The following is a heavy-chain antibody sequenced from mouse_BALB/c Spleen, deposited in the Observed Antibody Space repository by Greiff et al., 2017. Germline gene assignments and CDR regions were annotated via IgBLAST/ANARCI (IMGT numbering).Heavy chain of an antibody. V-gene: IGHV1-80*01. J-gene: IGHJ3*01. Sequence: QVQLKQSGAELVRPGSSVKISCKASGYAFSSYWMNWVKQRPGQGLEWIGQIYPGDGDTNYNGKFKGKATLTADKSSSTAYMQLSSLTSEDSAVYFCARDGNPAWFAYWGQGTLVTVSA. CDR1: GYAFSSYW. D-gene: IGHD2-1*01. CDR3: ARDGNPAWFAY. CDR2: IYPGDGDT.